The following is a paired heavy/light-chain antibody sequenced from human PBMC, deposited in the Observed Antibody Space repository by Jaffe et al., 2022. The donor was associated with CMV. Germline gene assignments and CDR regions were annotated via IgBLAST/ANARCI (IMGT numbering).Heavy chain of an antibody. J-gene: IGHJ4*02. CDR1: GFTVSNIY. Sequence: EVQLEESGGGLIQPGGSLRLSCAVSGFTVSNIYMSWVRQAPGKGLEWVSVIYSGGNTYYADSVKGRFTISRDKSKNTLYLQMNSLRAEDTAMYYCARDRGDAYTNWGYWGQGTLVTVSS. CDR2: IYSGGNT. D-gene: IGHD7-27*01. V-gene: IGHV3-53*01. CDR3: ARDRGDAYTNWGY.
Light chain of an antibody. CDR1: SGDIGGYNF. CDR2: DVI. CDR3: CSYAGSYTHWV. J-gene: IGLJ3*02. Sequence: QSALTQPRSVSGSPGQSVTISCTGTSGDIGGYNFVSWYQQHPGKAPKLMIYDVIKRPSGVPDRFSGSKSGNTASLTISGLQAEDEADYYCCSYAGSYTHWVFGGGTKLTVL. V-gene: IGLV2-11*01.